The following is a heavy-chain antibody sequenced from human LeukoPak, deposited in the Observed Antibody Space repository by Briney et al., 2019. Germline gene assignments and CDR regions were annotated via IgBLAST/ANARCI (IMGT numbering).Heavy chain of an antibody. V-gene: IGHV3-23*01. D-gene: IGHD2-21*02. Sequence: SGGSLRLSCAASGFTFNTYAMSWVRQAPGKGLEWVSAMSGSGGRTYYADSVKGRFTVSRDNSKNTLYVQMKSLRAEDTAVYYCAKDFVVVPGNVNYFDYWGQGTLVTVSS. J-gene: IGHJ4*02. CDR1: GFTFNTYA. CDR3: AKDFVVVPGNVNYFDY. CDR2: MSGSGGRT.